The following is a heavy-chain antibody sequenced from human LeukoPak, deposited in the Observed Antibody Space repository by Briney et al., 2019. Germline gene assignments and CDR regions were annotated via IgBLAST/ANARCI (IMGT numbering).Heavy chain of an antibody. Sequence: AGGSLRLSCAASGFTFSSYAMHWVRQAPGKGLEWVAVISYDGSNKYYADSVKGRFTISRDNSKNTLYLQMNSLRAEDTAVYYCAKNNYDFWSDSPDAFDIWGQGTMVTVSS. CDR2: ISYDGSNK. CDR3: AKNNYDFWSDSPDAFDI. D-gene: IGHD3-3*01. CDR1: GFTFSSYA. V-gene: IGHV3-30*04. J-gene: IGHJ3*02.